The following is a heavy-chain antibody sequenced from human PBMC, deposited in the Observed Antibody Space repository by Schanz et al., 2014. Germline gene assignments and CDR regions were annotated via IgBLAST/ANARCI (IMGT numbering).Heavy chain of an antibody. J-gene: IGHJ5*01. V-gene: IGHV3-7*02. D-gene: IGHD3-10*01. CDR1: GFMFSSYG. Sequence: VQLVESGGGVVQPGRSLRLSCAASGFMFSSYGMHWVRQAPGKGLEWVANIKEDGSVKDYVDSVKGRFTISRDNAKNSLYLQMTSLRAEDTAVYYCAKQHIVRGVIYLNWFDSWGQGTLVTVSS. CDR3: AKQHIVRGVIYLNWFDS. CDR2: IKEDGSVK.